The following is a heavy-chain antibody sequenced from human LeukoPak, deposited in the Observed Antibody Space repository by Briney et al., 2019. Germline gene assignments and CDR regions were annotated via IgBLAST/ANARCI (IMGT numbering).Heavy chain of an antibody. CDR2: IYYSGST. CDR3: TSGPPTGYSCVY. V-gene: IGHV4-59*01. Sequence: SETLSLTCSVSGGSISSYYWSWIRQPPGKGLEWIGYIYYSGSTNYNPSLKSRVTISVDTSKNQFSLKLSSVTAADTAVYYCTSGPPTGYSCVYWGQGTLVTVSS. D-gene: IGHD5-18*01. CDR1: GGSISSYY. J-gene: IGHJ4*02.